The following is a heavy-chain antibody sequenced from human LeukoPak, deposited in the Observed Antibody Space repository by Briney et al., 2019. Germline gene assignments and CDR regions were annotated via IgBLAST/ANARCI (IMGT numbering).Heavy chain of an antibody. CDR1: GGTFSSYA. J-gene: IGHJ4*02. CDR2: IIPILGIA. Sequence: SVKVSCKASGGTFSSYAIGWVRQAPGQGLEWMGRIIPILGIANYAQKFQGRVTITADKSTSTAYMELSSLRSEDTAVYYCARDLRGVDYYDSSGYYPSLDYWGQGTLVTVSS. V-gene: IGHV1-69*04. D-gene: IGHD3-22*01. CDR3: ARDLRGVDYYDSSGYYPSLDY.